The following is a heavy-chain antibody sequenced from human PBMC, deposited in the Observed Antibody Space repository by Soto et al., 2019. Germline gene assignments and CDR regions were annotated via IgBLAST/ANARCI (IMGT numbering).Heavy chain of an antibody. CDR2: ILYDGSNK. D-gene: IGHD6-19*01. Sequence: QVQLVESGGGVVQPGRSLRLSCAASGFTFNTYGMHWVRQAPGKGLEWVAIILYDGSNKYYADSVKGRFTISRDNSKNTLYLQMNSLRAEDTAVYYCAKDKEVAGLYYYYGMDVWGQGTTVTVSS. CDR1: GFTFNTYG. J-gene: IGHJ6*02. CDR3: AKDKEVAGLYYYYGMDV. V-gene: IGHV3-30*18.